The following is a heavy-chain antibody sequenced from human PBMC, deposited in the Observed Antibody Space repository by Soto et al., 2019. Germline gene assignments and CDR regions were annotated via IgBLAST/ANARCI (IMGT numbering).Heavy chain of an antibody. Sequence: EVQLVESGGGLVQPGGSLRLSCAASGFTFSTYWMHWVRQAPGKGLVWVSRINSDGIITNYADSVRGRFTISRDNAKNTLYLQMNSLRAEDTAVYYCARDRSGGPYGNWVDPWGQGTLVTVSS. J-gene: IGHJ5*02. CDR1: GFTFSTYW. CDR3: ARDRSGGPYGNWVDP. CDR2: INSDGIIT. D-gene: IGHD6-19*01. V-gene: IGHV3-74*01.